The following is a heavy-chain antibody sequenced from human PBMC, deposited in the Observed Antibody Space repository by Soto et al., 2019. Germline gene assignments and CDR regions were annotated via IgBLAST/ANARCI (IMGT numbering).Heavy chain of an antibody. CDR2: INQDGTEI. D-gene: IGHD1-1*01. CDR1: GLKLSNYW. V-gene: IGHV3-7*01. CDR3: AKIKSAGERDY. J-gene: IGHJ4*02. Sequence: GGSLRLSCAVSGLKLSNYWMICFGQSPGKGLEWVAHINQDGTEIEFVDSVRGRFTFSRDNAWNSLFLQMNSLRAEDTAVYYCAKIKSAGERDYWGRGTLVTVSS.